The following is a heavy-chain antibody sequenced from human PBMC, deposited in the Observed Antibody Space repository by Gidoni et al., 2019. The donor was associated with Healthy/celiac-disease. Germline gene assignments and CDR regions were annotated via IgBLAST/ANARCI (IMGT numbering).Heavy chain of an antibody. CDR3: ATHYGIDAFDI. CDR2: LRGSGGST. J-gene: IGHJ3*02. D-gene: IGHD4-17*01. CDR1: GFTFSSYA. V-gene: IGHV3-23*01. Sequence: EVQLLESGGGLVQPGGFLRRCCAASGFTFSSYAMSWVRQAPGKGLEWVSALRGSGGSTYYADSVKGRFTISRDNSKNTLYLQMNSLRAEDTAVYYCATHYGIDAFDIWGQGTMVTVSS.